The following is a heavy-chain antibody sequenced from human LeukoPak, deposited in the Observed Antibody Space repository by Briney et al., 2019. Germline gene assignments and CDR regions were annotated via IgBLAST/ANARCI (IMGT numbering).Heavy chain of an antibody. V-gene: IGHV3-30*03. CDR2: VSYDGSEK. J-gene: IGHJ6*03. CDR1: GFTFSSYG. Sequence: PGRSLRLSCAASGFTFSSYGIHWVRQAPGKGLEWVAVVSYDGSEKYYADSVKGRLTISRDKSKNTVSLQMNSLRAEDTAVYYCARDAYCSSTSCYLDVWGKGTTVTVS. D-gene: IGHD2-2*01. CDR3: ARDAYCSSTSCYLDV.